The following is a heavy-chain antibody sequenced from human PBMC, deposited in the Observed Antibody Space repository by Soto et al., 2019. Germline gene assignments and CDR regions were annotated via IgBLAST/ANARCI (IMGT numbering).Heavy chain of an antibody. Sequence: PGGSLRLSCVVSGFTFSDSFMSWIRQAPGKGLEWISYIGSHGTTIYYADSVKGRFTISRDNTKNSLFLQMDSLRVDDTAVYYCARNRAPTNWFDPWGQGTLVTVS. CDR2: IGSHGTTI. V-gene: IGHV3-11*01. CDR1: GFTFSDSF. CDR3: ARNRAPTNWFDP. J-gene: IGHJ5*02.